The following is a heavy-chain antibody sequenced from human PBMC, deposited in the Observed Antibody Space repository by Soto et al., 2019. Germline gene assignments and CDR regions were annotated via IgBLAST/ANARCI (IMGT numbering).Heavy chain of an antibody. CDR3: TLRQDTSRGPIH. D-gene: IGHD6-13*01. CDR2: SA. Sequence: GSGPTLVNPTQTLTLTCTVSGFSLTTRGMTLGWIRQPPGKAPEWLALSAQYSPSLQSRLTFTEDTSKNQVVLTMTNMDPVDTAAYYCTLRQDTSRGPIHWGQGIMVTVSS. CDR1: GFSLTTRGMT. J-gene: IGHJ4*02. V-gene: IGHV2-5*01.